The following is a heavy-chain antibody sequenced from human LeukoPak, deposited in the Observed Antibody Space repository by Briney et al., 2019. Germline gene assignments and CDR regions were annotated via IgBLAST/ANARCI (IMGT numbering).Heavy chain of an antibody. J-gene: IGHJ4*02. CDR1: GFTFSSYS. Sequence: PGGSLRLSCAASGFTFSSYSMNWVRQAPGKGLEWVSYISSSSSTIYYADSVKGRFTISRDNAKNSLYLQVNSLRVEDTAVYYCARDPSSSGWYGYYFDYWGQGTLVSVSS. V-gene: IGHV3-48*04. CDR3: ARDPSSSGWYGYYFDY. CDR2: ISSSSSTI. D-gene: IGHD6-19*01.